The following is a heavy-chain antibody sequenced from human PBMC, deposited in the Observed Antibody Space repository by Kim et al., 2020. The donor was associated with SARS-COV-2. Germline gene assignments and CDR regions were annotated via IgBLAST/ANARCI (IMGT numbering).Heavy chain of an antibody. D-gene: IGHD6-13*01. V-gene: IGHV3-9*01. Sequence: SLRLSCAASGFTFDDYAMHWVRQAPGKGLEWVSGISWNSGSIGYADSVKGRFTISRDNAKNSLYLQMNSLRAEDTALYYCAKPSIAADPAFDIWGQGT. CDR2: ISWNSGSI. CDR1: GFTFDDYA. J-gene: IGHJ3*02. CDR3: AKPSIAADPAFDI.